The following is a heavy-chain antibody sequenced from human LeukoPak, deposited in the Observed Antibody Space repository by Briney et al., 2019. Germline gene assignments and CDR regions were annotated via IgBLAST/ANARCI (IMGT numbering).Heavy chain of an antibody. CDR3: AKSWPYYDFWSGYYALDY. Sequence: GGSLRLSCAASGFTFSSYAMSWVRQAPGKGLEWVSAISGSGGSTYYADSVKGRFTISRDNSKNTLYLQMNSLRAEDTAVYYCAKSWPYYDFWSGYYALDYWGQGALVTVSS. V-gene: IGHV3-23*01. CDR2: ISGSGGST. J-gene: IGHJ4*02. CDR1: GFTFSSYA. D-gene: IGHD3-3*01.